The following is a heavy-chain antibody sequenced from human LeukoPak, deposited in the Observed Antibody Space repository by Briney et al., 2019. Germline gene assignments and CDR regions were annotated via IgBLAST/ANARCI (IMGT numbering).Heavy chain of an antibody. CDR1: GFTFSDYY. V-gene: IGHV3-11*04. J-gene: IGHJ6*03. D-gene: IGHD5-18*01. CDR2: ISSSGSTI. Sequence: GGSLRLSCAASGFTFSDYYMSWTRQAPGKGLEWVSYISSSGSTIYYADSVKGRFTISRDNAKNSLYLQMNSLRAEDTAVYYCARDTGYSYGYGYYYYMDVWGKGTTVTVAS. CDR3: ARDTGYSYGYGYYYYMDV.